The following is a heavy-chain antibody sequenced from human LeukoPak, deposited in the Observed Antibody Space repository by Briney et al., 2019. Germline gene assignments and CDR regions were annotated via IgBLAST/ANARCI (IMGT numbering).Heavy chain of an antibody. CDR3: ARAGNAATHSFLDY. V-gene: IGHV1-2*02. CDR1: GYTYAGYY. Sequence: GASVNDSRKASGYTYAGYYMHWVRQAPGQGLEWMGWINPNSGGTNYAQKFQGRVTMTRDTSISTAYIELSRLRSDDTAVYYCARAGNAATHSFLDYWGQGTLVTVSS. J-gene: IGHJ4*02. CDR2: INPNSGGT. D-gene: IGHD3-10*01.